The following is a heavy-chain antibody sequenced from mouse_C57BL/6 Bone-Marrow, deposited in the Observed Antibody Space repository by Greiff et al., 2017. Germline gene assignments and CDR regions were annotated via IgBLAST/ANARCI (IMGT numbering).Heavy chain of an antibody. J-gene: IGHJ4*01. Sequence: EVKVVESGGGLVKPGWSLKLSCAASGFTFSDYGMHWVRQAPENGLEWVAYISSGGSTIHYADTVKGRFTISRDNAKNTLFLQMTSLRSEDTAMYYCARVDYCGQGTSVTVSS. CDR2: ISSGGSTI. CDR1: GFTFSDYG. CDR3: ARVDY. V-gene: IGHV5-17*01.